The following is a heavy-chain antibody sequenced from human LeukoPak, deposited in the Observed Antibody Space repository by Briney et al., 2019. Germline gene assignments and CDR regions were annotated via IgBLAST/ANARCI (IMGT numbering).Heavy chain of an antibody. CDR1: GYSISSGYY. V-gene: IGHV4-38-2*01. J-gene: IGHJ6*03. Sequence: PSETLSLTCAVSGYSISSGYYCGWIRQPPGKGMEWIGSIYHSRSTYYNPSLKSRVTISVDTSKNQFSLKLSSVTAADTAVYYCARHGYYYYYMDVWGKGTTVTVSS. CDR3: ARHGYYYYYMDV. CDR2: IYHSRST.